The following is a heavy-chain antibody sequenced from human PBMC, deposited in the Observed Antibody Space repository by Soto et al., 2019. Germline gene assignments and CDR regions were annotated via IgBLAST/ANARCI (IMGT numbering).Heavy chain of an antibody. V-gene: IGHV4-59*11. J-gene: IGHJ5*02. Sequence: SETLSLTCIVSGDSISDHYWTWIRQPPGKGLEWIGCIYYTGSTNYNPSLKSRVSMSLDTSKKQFSLKLTAVTPADTAVYYCAREEVTMVRGIFRNWFDPWGQGILVTVSS. D-gene: IGHD3-10*01. CDR1: GDSISDHY. CDR2: IYYTGST. CDR3: AREEVTMVRGIFRNWFDP.